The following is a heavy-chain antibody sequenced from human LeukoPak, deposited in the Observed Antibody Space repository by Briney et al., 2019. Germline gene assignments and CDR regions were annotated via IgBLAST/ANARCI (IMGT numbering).Heavy chain of an antibody. CDR2: IYNIGGS. J-gene: IGHJ5*02. V-gene: IGHV4-59*11. D-gene: IGHD1-14*01. CDR1: GGSISTHY. Sequence: SETLSLTCTVSGGSISTHYWNWIRQAPGKGLEWLGYIYNIGGSNYSPSLRNRITMSLDTSTNQFSLKVSSLTAADTAVYYCARASPTTNRGAYGWFDPWGQGTLVTVSS. CDR3: ARASPTTNRGAYGWFDP.